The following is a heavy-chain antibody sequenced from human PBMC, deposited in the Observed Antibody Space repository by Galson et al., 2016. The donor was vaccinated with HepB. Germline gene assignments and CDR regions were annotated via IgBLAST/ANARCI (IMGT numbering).Heavy chain of an antibody. CDR3: AKARGFNTYYYYYMDV. Sequence: SLRLSCAVSGFTFSNYWMHWVRQAPGQGLVWAARINTDGTDTHYADSVKGRFTMSRDDSRDALYLEMNTLRVEDTAVYFCAKARGFNTYYYYYMDVWGKGTTVTVSS. CDR1: GFTFSNYW. V-gene: IGHV3-74*01. CDR2: INTDGTDT. J-gene: IGHJ6*03. D-gene: IGHD3-10*01.